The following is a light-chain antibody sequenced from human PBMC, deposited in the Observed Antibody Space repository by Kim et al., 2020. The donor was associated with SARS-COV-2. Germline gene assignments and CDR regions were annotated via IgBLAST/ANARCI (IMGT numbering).Light chain of an antibody. Sequence: STLSASVGDRVTITCRASQSISTWLAWYQQKPGKAPKLLIYKASTLESGVPSRFSGSGSGTEFTLSISSLQPDDFATYYCQHPTTFGRGTKVDIK. J-gene: IGKJ1*01. CDR2: KAS. CDR1: QSISTW. V-gene: IGKV1-5*03. CDR3: QHPTT.